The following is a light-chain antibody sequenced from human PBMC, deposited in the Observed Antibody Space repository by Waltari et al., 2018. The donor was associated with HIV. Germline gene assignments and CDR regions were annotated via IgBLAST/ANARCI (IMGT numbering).Light chain of an antibody. J-gene: IGLJ2*01. V-gene: IGLV2-8*01. CDR3: SSDVPTKDFCVH. CDR1: SSDIGDSDY. CDR2: DVN. Sequence: QSALTQPPSASGSPGQSVTISCTGTSSDIGDSDYVSWYQQHPGKAPKLSISDVNRWASGVPARFSGSKSGNTASLTVSGLQAEDEADYYCSSDVPTKDFCVHFGGGTKLTVL.